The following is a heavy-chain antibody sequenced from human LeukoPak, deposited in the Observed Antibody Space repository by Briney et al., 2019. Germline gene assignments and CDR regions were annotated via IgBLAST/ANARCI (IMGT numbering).Heavy chain of an antibody. CDR3: ARGEYYMDV. CDR1: GYSISSGYY. CDR2: IYHSGST. V-gene: IGHV4-38-2*02. J-gene: IGHJ6*03. Sequence: PSETLSLTCTVSGYSISSGYYWGWIRQPPGKGLEWIGSIYHSGSTYYNPSLKSRVTISVDTSKNQLSLKLSSVTAADTAVYYCARGEYYMDVWGKGTTVTVSS.